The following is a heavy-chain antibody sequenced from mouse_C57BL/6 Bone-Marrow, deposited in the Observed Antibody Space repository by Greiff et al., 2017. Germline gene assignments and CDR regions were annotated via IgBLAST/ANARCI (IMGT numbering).Heavy chain of an antibody. V-gene: IGHV1-66*01. Sequence: VPLQQSGPELVKPGASVKISCKASGYSFTSYYIHWVKQRPGQGLEWIGWISPGSGNTKYNEKFKGKATLTADTSSSTAYMQLSSLTSEDSAVYYCSRGNSWFAYWGQGTLVTVSA. J-gene: IGHJ3*01. CDR1: GYSFTSYY. CDR2: ISPGSGNT. CDR3: SRGNSWFAY.